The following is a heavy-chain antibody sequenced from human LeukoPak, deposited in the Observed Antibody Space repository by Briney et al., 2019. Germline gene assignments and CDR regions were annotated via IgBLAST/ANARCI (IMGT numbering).Heavy chain of an antibody. D-gene: IGHD3-22*01. CDR3: AREDDSSGYYYVGAFDI. Sequence: SVKVSCKASGGTFSSYAISWVRQAPGQGLEWMGGIIPIFGTANYAQKFQGRVTITADKSTSTAYMELSSLRSEDTAVYYCAREDDSSGYYYVGAFDIWGQGTMVTVSS. V-gene: IGHV1-69*06. CDR1: GGTFSSYA. J-gene: IGHJ3*02. CDR2: IIPIFGTA.